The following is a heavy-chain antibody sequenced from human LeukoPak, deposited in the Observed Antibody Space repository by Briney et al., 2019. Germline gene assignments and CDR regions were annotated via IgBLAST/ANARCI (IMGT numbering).Heavy chain of an antibody. CDR1: GGNFRSYG. V-gene: IGHV1-69*13. CDR2: IVPILGPA. J-gene: IGHJ4*02. CDR3: ARGGVGGELQIYFEY. D-gene: IGHD1-7*01. Sequence: SVKVSCKASGGNFRSYGISWVRQAPGQGLEWMGGIVPILGPATYAQKFQDGLTITADESTSTVYMELSSLKSEDTAVYYCARGGVGGELQIYFEYWGQGTLVTVSS.